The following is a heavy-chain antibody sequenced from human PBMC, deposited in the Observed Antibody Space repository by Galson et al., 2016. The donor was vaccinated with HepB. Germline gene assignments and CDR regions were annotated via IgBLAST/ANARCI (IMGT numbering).Heavy chain of an antibody. D-gene: IGHD2-2*01. J-gene: IGHJ4*02. CDR2: VHYSGTT. CDR1: GGSITIINYY. V-gene: IGHV4-61*01. CDR3: ARVGFCTDTACYEDF. Sequence: SETLSLTCTVSGGSITIINYYWTWIRQPPGKRMEWIGYVHYSGTTKYNPSLKSRVSITLETSTNHFFLRLNSVTAADTALYFCARVGFCTDTACYEDFWGQGILVTVSS.